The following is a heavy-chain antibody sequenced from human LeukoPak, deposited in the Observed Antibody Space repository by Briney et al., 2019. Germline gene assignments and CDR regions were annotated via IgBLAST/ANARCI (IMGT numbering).Heavy chain of an antibody. CDR2: ISGSGGST. V-gene: IGHV3-23*01. CDR3: AKDLSGQQLVNNWFDP. Sequence: PGGSLRLSCAASGFTFSSYAMSWVRQAPGKGLEWVSAISGSGGSTYYADSVKGRFTISRDNSKNTLYLQMNSLRAEDTAVYYCAKDLSGQQLVNNWFDPWGQGTLVTVSS. J-gene: IGHJ5*02. CDR1: GFTFSSYA. D-gene: IGHD6-13*01.